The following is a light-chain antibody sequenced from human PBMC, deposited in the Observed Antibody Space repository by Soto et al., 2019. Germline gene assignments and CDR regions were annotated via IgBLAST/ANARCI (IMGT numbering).Light chain of an antibody. CDR3: SSYAGSNNYVV. J-gene: IGLJ2*01. CDR1: SSDIGGYNY. Sequence: QSALTQPPSASGSPGQSVTISCTGTSSDIGGYNYVSWYQQHPGKAPKLMIHDVSRRPSGVPDRFSGSTSGNTASLTVSGLQAEDEADYYCSSYAGSNNYVVFGGGTKLTVL. V-gene: IGLV2-8*01. CDR2: DVS.